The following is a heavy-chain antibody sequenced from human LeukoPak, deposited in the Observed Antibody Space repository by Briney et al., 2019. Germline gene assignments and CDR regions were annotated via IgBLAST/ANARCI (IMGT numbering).Heavy chain of an antibody. CDR2: ISAYNGNT. D-gene: IGHD3-22*01. V-gene: IGHV1-18*04. Sequence: ASVKVSCKASGYTFTGYYMHWVRQAPGQGLEWMGWISAYNGNTNYAQKLQGRVTMTTDTSTSTAYMELRSLRSDDTAVYYCARGYYYDSSGYYYSGLPFDYWGQGTLVTVSS. CDR3: ARGYYYDSSGYYYSGLPFDY. CDR1: GYTFTGYY. J-gene: IGHJ4*02.